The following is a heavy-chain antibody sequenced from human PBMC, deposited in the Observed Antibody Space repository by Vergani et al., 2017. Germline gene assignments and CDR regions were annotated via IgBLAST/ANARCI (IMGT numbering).Heavy chain of an antibody. Sequence: EVQLLESGGGLVQPGGSLRLSCAASGFTFSSYAMSWVRQAPGKGLEWVSAISGSGGSTYYADSVKGRFTISRDNSKNTLYLQMNSLIAEDTAVYYCAKRAAAMVNGVAYNWFGPWGQGTLVTVSS. CDR3: AKRAAAMVNGVAYNWFGP. CDR2: ISGSGGST. V-gene: IGHV3-23*01. J-gene: IGHJ5*02. CDR1: GFTFSSYA. D-gene: IGHD5-18*01.